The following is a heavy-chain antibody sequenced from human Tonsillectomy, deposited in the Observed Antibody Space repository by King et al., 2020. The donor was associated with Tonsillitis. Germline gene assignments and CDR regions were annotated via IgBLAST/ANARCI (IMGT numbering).Heavy chain of an antibody. CDR1: GFTFSGYA. V-gene: IGHV3-23*04. J-gene: IGHJ6*02. CDR2: VSNSGGST. CDR3: AKGWDRDYYYYGMDV. Sequence: EVQLVESGGGLVQPGGSLRLSCAASGFTFSGYAMSWVRQAPGKGLEWVASVSNSGGSTYYADSVKGRFTISRDNSKRTLYLQMNSLRAEETAVYYCAKGWDRDYYYYGMDVWGQGTTVTVSS. D-gene: IGHD1-26*01.